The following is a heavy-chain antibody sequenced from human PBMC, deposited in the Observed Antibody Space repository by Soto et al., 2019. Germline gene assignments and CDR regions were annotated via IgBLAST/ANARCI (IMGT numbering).Heavy chain of an antibody. Sequence: QVQLQESGPGLVKPSETLSLSCTVSGGSISSYYWSWFRQSPGKRMEWIGYVHHSWVSSYNPSLQSLVAISLDTSKSQFSLKVTSVTATDTAVYYCARQGFGPLHGLVDVWGQGTTVTVSS. CDR2: VHHSWVS. CDR3: ARQGFGPLHGLVDV. CDR1: GGSISSYY. J-gene: IGHJ6*02. V-gene: IGHV4-59*08. D-gene: IGHD3-10*01.